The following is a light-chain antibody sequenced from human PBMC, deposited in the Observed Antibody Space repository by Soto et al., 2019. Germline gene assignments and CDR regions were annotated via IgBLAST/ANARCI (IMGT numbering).Light chain of an antibody. Sequence: EIVLTQSPGTLSLSPGERATPSCRASQSVSSSYLAWYQQKPGQAPRLLIYGASSRATGIPDRFSGSGSGTDFTLTISRLEPEDFAVSYCQQYGSLLRRTVGQGTKVEIK. J-gene: IGKJ1*01. V-gene: IGKV3-20*01. CDR1: QSVSSSY. CDR2: GAS. CDR3: QQYGSLLRRT.